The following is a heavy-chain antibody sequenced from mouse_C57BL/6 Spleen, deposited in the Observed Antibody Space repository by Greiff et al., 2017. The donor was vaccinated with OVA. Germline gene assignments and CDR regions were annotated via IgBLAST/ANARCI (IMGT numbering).Heavy chain of an antibody. V-gene: IGHV1-69*01. CDR1: GYTFNSYS. D-gene: IGHD2-3*01. CDR3: ARSDGYLYAMDY. J-gene: IGHJ4*01. CDR2: IDPSDSYT. Sequence: QVQLQQPGAELVMPGASVKLSCKASGYTFNSYSMHWVKQRPGQGLEWIGEIDPSDSYTNYNQKFKGKSTLTVDKSSSTAYMQLSSLTSEDSAVYYCARSDGYLYAMDYWGQGTSVTVSS.